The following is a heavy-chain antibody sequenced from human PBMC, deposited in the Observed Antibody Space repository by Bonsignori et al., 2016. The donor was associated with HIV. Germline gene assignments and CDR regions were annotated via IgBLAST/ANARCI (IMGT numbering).Heavy chain of an antibody. J-gene: IGHJ4*02. D-gene: IGHD3-3*01. V-gene: IGHV1-2*02. CDR3: ARVPRRYVFWSGYYILDY. CDR2: INPNSGGT. Sequence: WVRQAPGQGLEWMGWINPNSGGTNYAQKFQGRVTMTRDTSISTAFMDLSRLRSDDTAVYYCARVPRRYVFWSGYYILDYWGQGTLVTVSS.